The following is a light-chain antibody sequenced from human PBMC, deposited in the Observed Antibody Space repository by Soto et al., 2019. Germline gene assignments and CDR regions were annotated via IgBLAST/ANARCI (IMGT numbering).Light chain of an antibody. CDR2: GAS. Sequence: EIVMTQSPATLSVSPGERATLSCRASQSVSSNLAWYQQKPGQAPRLLIYGASTRATGIPARFSGSGSGTEFTLTISSLQSEDFAVYYGQQYNNWPPITFDQGTRLEIK. CDR1: QSVSSN. CDR3: QQYNNWPPIT. V-gene: IGKV3-15*01. J-gene: IGKJ5*01.